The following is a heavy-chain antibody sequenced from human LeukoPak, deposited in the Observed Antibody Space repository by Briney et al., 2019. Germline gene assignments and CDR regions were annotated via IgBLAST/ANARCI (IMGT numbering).Heavy chain of an antibody. CDR2: ISGSGGST. Sequence: GGSLRLSCAASGLTFSSYAMSWVRQAPGKGLEWVSAISGSGGSTYYADSVKGRFTISRDNSKNTLYLQMNSLRAEDTAVYYCAKPIEMATRSRSDAFDIWGQGTMVTVSS. J-gene: IGHJ3*02. V-gene: IGHV3-23*01. CDR1: GLTFSSYA. D-gene: IGHD5-24*01. CDR3: AKPIEMATRSRSDAFDI.